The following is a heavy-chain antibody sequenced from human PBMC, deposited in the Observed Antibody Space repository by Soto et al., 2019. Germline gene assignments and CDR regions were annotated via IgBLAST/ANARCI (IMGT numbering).Heavy chain of an antibody. Sequence: QITLQESGPTLVKPTQTLTLTCTFSGFSLTTIGVGVGWIRQPPGKALEWLALIYWDDVERYSPSLKSRLTSNKATSKNQVVLTVANMDPVDTATYFCARRPALRGYNGYDFDYWGQGTLVTVSS. CDR2: IYWDDVE. D-gene: IGHD5-12*01. J-gene: IGHJ4*02. V-gene: IGHV2-5*02. CDR1: GFSLTTIGVG. CDR3: ARRPALRGYNGYDFDY.